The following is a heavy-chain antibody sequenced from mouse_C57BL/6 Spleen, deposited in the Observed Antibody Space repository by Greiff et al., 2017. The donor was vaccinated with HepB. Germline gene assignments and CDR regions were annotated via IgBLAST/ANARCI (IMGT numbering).Heavy chain of an antibody. J-gene: IGHJ1*03. CDR3: ARWDYYGSSHWYFDV. D-gene: IGHD1-1*01. V-gene: IGHV1-69*01. CDR2: IDPSDSYT. CDR1: GYTFTSYW. Sequence: VQLQQPGAELVMPGASVKLSCKASGYTFTSYWMHWVKQRPGQGLEWIGEIDPSDSYTNYNQKLKGKSTLTVDKSSSTAYMQLSSLTSEDSAVYYCARWDYYGSSHWYFDVWGTGTTVTVSS.